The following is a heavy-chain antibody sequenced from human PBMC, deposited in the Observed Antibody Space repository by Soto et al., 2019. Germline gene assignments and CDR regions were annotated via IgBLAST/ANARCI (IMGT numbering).Heavy chain of an antibody. Sequence: QVQLVESGGGVVQPGNSLRLSGAASGLTSSTYGIHWVRQPPGKGLGWVAAIWYDGSNNSHGDSLKGRFPISRDNSKKTLYLQMNNLRAEDTAVYYCGRDGALGDTAVVDSWGQGTLVIVSS. CDR2: IWYDGSNN. D-gene: IGHD5-18*01. CDR1: GLTSSTYG. J-gene: IGHJ4*02. CDR3: GRDGALGDTAVVDS. V-gene: IGHV3-33*01.